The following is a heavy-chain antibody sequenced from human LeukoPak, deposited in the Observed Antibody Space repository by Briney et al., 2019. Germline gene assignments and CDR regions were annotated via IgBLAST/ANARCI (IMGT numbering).Heavy chain of an antibody. CDR1: VYTFTTYS. D-gene: IGHD3-3*01. CDR3: AAYDFWSGYPLDP. J-gene: IGHJ5*02. V-gene: IGHV1-18*01. Sequence: GSVKVSCKTSVYTFTTYSIIWVRQAPGQGLEWVGWISPFNGHTNYAQKLQDRVTMTTYTSTSTVYMELRSLRSDDTAVYYCAAYDFWSGYPLDPWGQGTPVTVSS. CDR2: ISPFNGHT.